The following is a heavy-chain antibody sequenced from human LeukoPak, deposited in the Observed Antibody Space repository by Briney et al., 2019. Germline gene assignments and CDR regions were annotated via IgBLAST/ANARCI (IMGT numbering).Heavy chain of an antibody. D-gene: IGHD2-21*01. CDR2: IIPDSGGA. CDR3: STEDKYCGGANCGKH. V-gene: IGHV1-2*02. J-gene: IGHJ1*01. CDR1: GYTFTNYY. Sequence: GASVKVSCKTSGYTFTNYYVHWVRQAPGQGLEWMGYIIPDSGGADYDQRFQGRVTMTRDKSISTVYMELSSLRSDDTAVYYCSTEDKYCGGANCGKHWGQGTLVTVSS.